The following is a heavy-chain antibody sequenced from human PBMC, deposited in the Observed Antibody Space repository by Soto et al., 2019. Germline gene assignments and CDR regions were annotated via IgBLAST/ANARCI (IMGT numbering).Heavy chain of an antibody. D-gene: IGHD3-10*01. CDR2: IYYSGST. V-gene: IGHV4-31*03. Sequence: PSETLSLTCTVSGGSISSGGYYWSWIRQHPGKGLEWIGYIYYSGSTYYNPSLKSRVTISVDTSKNQFSLKLSSVTAADTAVYYCARDRCGSGSCPPFYFDPWGQGTLVTVSS. J-gene: IGHJ5*02. CDR3: ARDRCGSGSCPPFYFDP. CDR1: GGSISSGGYY.